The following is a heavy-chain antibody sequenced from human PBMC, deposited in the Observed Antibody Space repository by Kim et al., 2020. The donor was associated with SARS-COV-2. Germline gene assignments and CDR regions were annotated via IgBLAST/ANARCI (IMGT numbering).Heavy chain of an antibody. Sequence: LKRRVTISVDTSKNQFSLKLSSVTAADTAVYYCARDRTVTTFYYYYGMDVWGQGTTVTVSS. CDR3: ARDRTVTTFYYYYGMDV. V-gene: IGHV4-34*01. D-gene: IGHD4-17*01. J-gene: IGHJ6*02.